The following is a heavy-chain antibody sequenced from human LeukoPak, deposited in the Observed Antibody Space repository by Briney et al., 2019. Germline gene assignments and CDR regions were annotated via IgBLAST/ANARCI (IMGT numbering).Heavy chain of an antibody. CDR1: GFTVSSNY. Sequence: GGSLRLSCAASGFTVSSNYMSWVRQAPGKGLEWVSYISSSGSTIYYADSVKGRFTISRDNAKNSLYLQMNSLRAEDTAVYYCARVRPDFWSPNWFDPWGQGTLVTVSS. J-gene: IGHJ5*02. V-gene: IGHV3-48*01. D-gene: IGHD3-3*01. CDR3: ARVRPDFWSPNWFDP. CDR2: ISSSGSTI.